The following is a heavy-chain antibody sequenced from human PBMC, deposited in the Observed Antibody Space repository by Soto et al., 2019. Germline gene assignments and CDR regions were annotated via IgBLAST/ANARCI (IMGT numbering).Heavy chain of an antibody. CDR3: ARHPLIDGRLHGFDV. CDR2: VYHSGST. J-gene: IGHJ3*01. CDR1: GGSISTSNW. V-gene: IGHV4-4*02. Sequence: SETLSLTCAVSGGSISTSNWWSWVRQPPGKGLEWIGEVYHSGSTNYNPSFKSRVAMSVDKSKNQFSLKLNSVTAADTAVYYCARHPLIDGRLHGFDVWGQGTMVTVSS. D-gene: IGHD3-22*01.